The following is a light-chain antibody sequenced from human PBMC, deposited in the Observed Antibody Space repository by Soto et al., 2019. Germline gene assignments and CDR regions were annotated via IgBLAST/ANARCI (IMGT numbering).Light chain of an antibody. Sequence: SALTQPPSVSVSPGQSVAISCTGTSSDVGSYNRVSWYQQPPGTAPKLLIYEVSDRPSGVPDRFSGSKSGNTASLTISGLQAEDEADYYCSSYTSSSTYVFGTGTKVTAL. CDR3: SSYTSSSTYV. V-gene: IGLV2-18*02. J-gene: IGLJ1*01. CDR1: SSDVGSYNR. CDR2: EVS.